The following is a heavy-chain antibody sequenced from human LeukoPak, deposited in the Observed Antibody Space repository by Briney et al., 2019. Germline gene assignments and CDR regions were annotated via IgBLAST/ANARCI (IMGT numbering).Heavy chain of an antibody. Sequence: PSETLSLTCTVSGGSFSPDYWSWIRQPAGQGLEWIWRIYTSGSSNYNPSLQSRATMSVDTSKNQISLKLTSVTAAGTAVYYCARDRFSGSFSGFDYWGQGALVTVSS. CDR3: ARDRFSGSFSGFDY. CDR1: GGSFSPDY. D-gene: IGHD1-26*01. V-gene: IGHV4-4*07. J-gene: IGHJ4*02. CDR2: IYTSGSS.